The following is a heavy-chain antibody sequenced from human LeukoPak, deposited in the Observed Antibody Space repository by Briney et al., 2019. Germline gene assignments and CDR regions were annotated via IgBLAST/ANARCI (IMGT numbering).Heavy chain of an antibody. V-gene: IGHV3-33*01. D-gene: IGHD2-15*01. J-gene: IGHJ3*02. CDR2: VRYDGSTK. CDR1: GFTFSSYG. Sequence: GGSLRLSCAASGFTFSSYGMYWVRQAPGKGLEWVAVVRYDGSTKYYAGSVKGRFTISRDSSKNTLYLEMNSLRAEDTAVYYCARDECSGGSCYSSGFDAFDIWGQGTVVTVSS. CDR3: ARDECSGGSCYSSGFDAFDI.